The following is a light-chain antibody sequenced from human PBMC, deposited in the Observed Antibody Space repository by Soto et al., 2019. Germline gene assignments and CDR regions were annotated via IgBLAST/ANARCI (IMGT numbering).Light chain of an antibody. J-gene: IGKJ5*01. CDR2: GAS. Sequence: LTQSAGTLSLYPGERATLSCRASQSVSSGYLAWYQQKPGQAPRLLIYGASTRATGIPDRFSGSGSGTDFTLTISRLEPEDFAVYYCQQYSSSPSITFGQGARLE. V-gene: IGKV3-20*01. CDR3: QQYSSSPSIT. CDR1: QSVSSGY.